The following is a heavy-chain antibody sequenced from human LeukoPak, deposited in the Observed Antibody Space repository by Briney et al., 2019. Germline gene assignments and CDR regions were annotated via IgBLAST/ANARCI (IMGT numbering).Heavy chain of an antibody. CDR3: AKGQVVVAAIFDY. D-gene: IGHD2-15*01. V-gene: IGHV3-23*01. CDR2: ISGNGGST. J-gene: IGHJ4*02. CDR1: GFTFSSYA. Sequence: AGGSLRLSCAASGFTFSSYAMSWVRQAPGKGLEWVSAISGNGGSTYYADSVKGRFTISRDNSKNTLYLQMNSLRAEDTAVYYCAKGQVVVAAIFDYWGQGTLVTVSS.